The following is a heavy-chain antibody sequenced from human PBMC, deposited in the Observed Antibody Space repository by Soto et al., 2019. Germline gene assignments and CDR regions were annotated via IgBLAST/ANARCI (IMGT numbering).Heavy chain of an antibody. J-gene: IGHJ5*02. D-gene: IGHD3-16*02. CDR1: GGTFSSYA. CDR2: IIPIFGTA. Sequence: GASVKVSCKASGGTFSSYAISWVRQAPGQGLEWMGGIIPIFGTANYAQKFQGRVTITADESTSTAYMELSSLRSEDTAVYYCARNKIMITFGGVIPDNCFDPWGQGTLVTVSS. CDR3: ARNKIMITFGGVIPDNCFDP. V-gene: IGHV1-69*13.